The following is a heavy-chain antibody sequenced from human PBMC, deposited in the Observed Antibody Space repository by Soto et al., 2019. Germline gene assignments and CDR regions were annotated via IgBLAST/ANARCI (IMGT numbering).Heavy chain of an antibody. Sequence: GGSLRLSCAASGFTFSSYAMHWVRQAPGKGLEWVAVISYDGSNKYYADSVKGRFTISRDNSKNTLYLQMNSLRAEDTAVYYCARDRSDKKWLLLDYWGQGTLVTVSS. J-gene: IGHJ4*02. D-gene: IGHD3-22*01. CDR3: ARDRSDKKWLLLDY. CDR2: ISYDGSNK. CDR1: GFTFSSYA. V-gene: IGHV3-30-3*01.